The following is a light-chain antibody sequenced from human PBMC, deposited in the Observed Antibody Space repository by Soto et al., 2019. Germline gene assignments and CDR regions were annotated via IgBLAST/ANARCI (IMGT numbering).Light chain of an antibody. CDR3: QQYGSSPPIT. CDR1: QSVGRNY. V-gene: IGKV3-20*01. Sequence: ETVLTQSPGTLSLSPGERVTLSCRAIQSVGRNYLAWFQQKPGQAPRLLIYGASSRATGIPDRFSGSGSGTDFTLTISRLEPEDFAVYYCQQYGSSPPITFGQGTRLEIK. CDR2: GAS. J-gene: IGKJ5*01.